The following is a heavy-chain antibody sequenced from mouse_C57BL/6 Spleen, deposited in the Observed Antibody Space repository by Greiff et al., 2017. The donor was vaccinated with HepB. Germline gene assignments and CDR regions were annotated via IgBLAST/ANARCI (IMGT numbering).Heavy chain of an antibody. CDR3: AREKNAIGLRRAMDY. CDR2: ILPGSGST. D-gene: IGHD2-4*01. Sequence: QVQLQQSGAELMKPGASVKLSCKATGYTFTGYWIEWVKQRPGHGLEWIGEILPGSGSTNYNEKFKGKATFTADTSSNTAYMQLSSLTTEDSAIYYSAREKNAIGLRRAMDYWGQGTSVTVAS. CDR1: GYTFTGYW. J-gene: IGHJ4*01. V-gene: IGHV1-9*01.